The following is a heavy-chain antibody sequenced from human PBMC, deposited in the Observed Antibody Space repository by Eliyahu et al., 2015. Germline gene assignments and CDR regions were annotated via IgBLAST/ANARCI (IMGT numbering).Heavy chain of an antibody. CDR1: GGSVSDSNYC. J-gene: IGHJ4*02. CDR2: IYYSGST. CDR3: VRRGTGWYLYTMDY. V-gene: IGHV4-39*01. Sequence: QLQVQESGPGVVKPSETLSLTCSVSGGSVSDSNYCWGWVRQPPGKGLEWIGSIYYSGSTYYTPSFKSRATISADTSKKQISLKLTSVTAADTATYYCVRRGTGWYLYTMDYWGQGTLVTVSS. D-gene: IGHD6-19*01.